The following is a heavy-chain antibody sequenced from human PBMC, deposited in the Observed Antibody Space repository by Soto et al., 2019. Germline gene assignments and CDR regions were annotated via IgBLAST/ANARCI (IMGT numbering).Heavy chain of an antibody. J-gene: IGHJ6*02. CDR3: ARETYYDFWSGPYFGMDV. CDR1: GFTFSSYA. V-gene: IGHV3-30-3*01. Sequence: QVQLVESGGGVVQPGRSLRLSCAASGFTFSSYAMHWVRQAPGKGLEWVAVISDDGSNKYYADSVKGRFTISRDNSKNTLYLQMNRLRAEDTAVYYCARETYYDFWSGPYFGMDVWGQGTTVTVSS. CDR2: ISDDGSNK. D-gene: IGHD3-3*01.